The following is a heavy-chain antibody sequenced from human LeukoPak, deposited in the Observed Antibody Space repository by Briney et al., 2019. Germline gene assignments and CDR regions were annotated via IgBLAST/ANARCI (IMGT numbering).Heavy chain of an antibody. CDR1: GYTFTSYY. D-gene: IGHD3-10*01. J-gene: IGHJ5*02. CDR3: ARDLRITMVRGVIITAGWFDP. CDR2: INPSGGST. V-gene: IGHV1-46*01. Sequence: GASVKVSCKASGYTFTSYYMHWVRQAPGQGLEWMGIINPSGGSTSYAQKFQGRVTMTRDMSTSTVYMELSSLRSEDTAVYYCARDLRITMVRGVIITAGWFDPWGQGTLVTVSS.